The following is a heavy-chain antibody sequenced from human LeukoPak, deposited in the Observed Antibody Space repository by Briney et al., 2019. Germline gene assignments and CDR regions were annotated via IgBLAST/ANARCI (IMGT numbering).Heavy chain of an antibody. J-gene: IGHJ4*02. V-gene: IGHV3-21*01. Sequence: GGSLRLSCAASGFTFSSYSMNWVRQAPGKGLEWVSSISSSSSYIYYADSVKGRFTISRDNAKNSLYLQMNSLRAEDTAVYCCARVGYDSSGYLDYWGQGTLVTVSS. CDR3: ARVGYDSSGYLDY. D-gene: IGHD3-22*01. CDR1: GFTFSSYS. CDR2: ISSSSSYI.